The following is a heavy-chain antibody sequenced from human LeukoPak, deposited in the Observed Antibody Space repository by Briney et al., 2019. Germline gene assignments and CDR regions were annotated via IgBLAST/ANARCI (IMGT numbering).Heavy chain of an antibody. J-gene: IGHJ4*02. CDR3: ARDTGIVGATDY. Sequence: GGSLRLSCAASGFTFDDYAMHWVRQAPGKGLEWVSLISGDGGSTYYADSVKGRFTISRDNAKDSLYLQMNSLRAEDTAVYYCARDTGIVGATDYWGQGTLVTVSS. D-gene: IGHD1-26*01. V-gene: IGHV3-43*02. CDR1: GFTFDDYA. CDR2: ISGDGGST.